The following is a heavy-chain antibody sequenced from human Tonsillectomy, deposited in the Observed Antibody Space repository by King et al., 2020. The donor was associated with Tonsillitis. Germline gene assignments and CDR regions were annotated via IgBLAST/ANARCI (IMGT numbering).Heavy chain of an antibody. CDR2: VSVCNGKT. V-gene: IGHV1-18*01. D-gene: IGHD2-2*02. J-gene: IGHJ5*02. CDR1: GYIFTSYG. Sequence: QLVQSGAEVKKPGASVKVSCKASGYIFTSYGISWVRQAPGEGREWMVWVSVCNGKTNNAKKLQGRCTMTTAPSTSTAYMELRSLRSDDTAVYYCARGQNEYQLLYGNWFDPWGQGTLVTVSS. CDR3: ARGQNEYQLLYGNWFDP.